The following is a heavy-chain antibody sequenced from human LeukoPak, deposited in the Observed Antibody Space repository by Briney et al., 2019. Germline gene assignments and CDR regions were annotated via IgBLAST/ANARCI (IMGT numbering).Heavy chain of an antibody. CDR3: ARGGRQWLAYLWFDP. CDR1: VGPFSGYQ. Sequence: SETLSLTCAVYVGPFSGYQWSWIRQPPGKGLEWIGEINHSGSTNYNPSLKSRVTISIDTSKNQFSLKLSSVPAADTAVYYCARGGRQWLAYLWFDPWGQGTLVTVSS. CDR2: INHSGST. V-gene: IGHV4-34*01. D-gene: IGHD6-19*01. J-gene: IGHJ5*02.